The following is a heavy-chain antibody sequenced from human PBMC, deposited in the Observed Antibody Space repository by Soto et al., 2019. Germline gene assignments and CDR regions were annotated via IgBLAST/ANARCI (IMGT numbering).Heavy chain of an antibody. J-gene: IGHJ4*02. CDR2: ISYDGSNK. CDR3: AKXXEMAHNWSY. D-gene: IGHD1-1*01. Sequence: QVQLVESGGGVVQPGRSLRLSCAASGFTFSSYGMHWVRQAPGKGLEWVAVISYDGSNKYYADSVKGRFTISRDNSKNTLYLXXXSLXAEDTAVYYCAKXXEMAHNWSYWGQGTLVTVSS. CDR1: GFTFSSYG. V-gene: IGHV3-30*18.